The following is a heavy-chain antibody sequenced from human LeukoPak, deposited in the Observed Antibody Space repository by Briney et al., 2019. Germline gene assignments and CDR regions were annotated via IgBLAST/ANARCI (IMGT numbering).Heavy chain of an antibody. CDR1: GGSFSGYY. V-gene: IGHV4-34*01. D-gene: IGHD4-17*01. CDR3: ARSSYGDYWDY. CDR2: INHSGST. Sequence: SETLSLTCAVYGGSFSGYYWSWIRQPPGKGLEWIGEINHSGSTNYNPSLKSRVTISVDTSKNQFSLKLSSVTAADTAVYYCARSSYGDYWDYWGQGTLVTVSS. J-gene: IGHJ4*02.